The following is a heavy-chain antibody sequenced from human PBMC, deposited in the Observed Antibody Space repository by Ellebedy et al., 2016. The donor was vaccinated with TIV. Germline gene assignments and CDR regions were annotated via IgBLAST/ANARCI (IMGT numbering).Heavy chain of an antibody. Sequence: PGGSLRLSCTASGFTFGDYAMSWFRQAPGKGLEWVGFIRSKADGGTTEYAASVKGRFTISRDDSKSIAYLEMNSLKTEDTAVYYCTRNFPGEGMDVWGQGTTVIVSS. V-gene: IGHV3-49*03. CDR1: GFTFGDYA. D-gene: IGHD3-16*01. CDR2: IRSKADGGTT. CDR3: TRNFPGEGMDV. J-gene: IGHJ6*02.